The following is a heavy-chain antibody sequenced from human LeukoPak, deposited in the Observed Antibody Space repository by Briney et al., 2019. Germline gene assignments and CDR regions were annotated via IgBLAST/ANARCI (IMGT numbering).Heavy chain of an antibody. CDR3: ATLTYGRFDP. D-gene: IGHD3-10*01. V-gene: IGHV3-15*01. Sequence: GGSLRLSCAASGFSLSNAWMSWVRQAPGKGLEWVGRIKSKTDGGTTEPAAPVKGRFTISRDDSKNTLYLQVNSLKTEDTAVYYCATLTYGRFDPWGQGTLVTVSS. CDR2: IKSKTDGGTT. J-gene: IGHJ5*02. CDR1: GFSLSNAW.